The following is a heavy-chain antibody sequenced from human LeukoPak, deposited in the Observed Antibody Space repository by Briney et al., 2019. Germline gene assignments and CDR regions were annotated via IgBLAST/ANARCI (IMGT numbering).Heavy chain of an antibody. D-gene: IGHD3-3*01. V-gene: IGHV3-30*18. J-gene: IGHJ6*02. CDR3: AKVVRGGDFWSGYYYGMDV. Sequence: GRSLRRPCAASGFTFSSYGMHWVRQAPGKGLEWVAVISYDGSNKYYADSVKGRFTISRDNSKNTLYLQMNSLRAEDTAVYYCAKVVRGGDFWSGYYYGMDVWGQGTTVTVSS. CDR2: ISYDGSNK. CDR1: GFTFSSYG.